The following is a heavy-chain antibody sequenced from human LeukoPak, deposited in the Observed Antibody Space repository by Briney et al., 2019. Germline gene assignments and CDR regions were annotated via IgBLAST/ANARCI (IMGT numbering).Heavy chain of an antibody. CDR2: IKQDGSEK. Sequence: GSLRLSCAASGFTSIDYWMSWVRQAPEKGLEWPANIKQDGSEKYYVDSVKGRFTISRDNAQNLLFLQMNSLSAEDTAVYYCARGQLGAFTMADYFDYWGQGHLVTVSS. CDR3: ARGQLGAFTMADYFDY. J-gene: IGHJ4*02. CDR1: GFTSIDYW. V-gene: IGHV3-7*01. D-gene: IGHD6-6*01.